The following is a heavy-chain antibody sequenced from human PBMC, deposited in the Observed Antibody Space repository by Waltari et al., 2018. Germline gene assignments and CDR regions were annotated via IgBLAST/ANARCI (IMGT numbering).Heavy chain of an antibody. CDR2: IKRQTEGGTA. CDR3: TTDRYIRGDF. V-gene: IGHV3-15*07. J-gene: IGHJ4*02. CDR1: VFPFVLVG. Sequence: EVQLVESGGHLVKPGVSLRLSCVASVFPFVLVGMNWVRQVPGKGLEWVGRIKRQTEGGTADYGAPVKGKFTISRDDSKNTLFLQINSLTTEDTGVYYCTTDRYIRGDFWGQGTRVTVSS. D-gene: IGHD3-3*02.